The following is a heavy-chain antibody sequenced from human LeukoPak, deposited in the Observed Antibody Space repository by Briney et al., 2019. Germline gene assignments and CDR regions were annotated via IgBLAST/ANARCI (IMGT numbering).Heavy chain of an antibody. D-gene: IGHD3-10*01. Sequence: MAGGSLRLSCAASGFTFSNAWMSWVRQAPGKGLEWVGRIKSKTDGGTTDYAAPVKGRFTISRDDSKNTLYLQMNSLKTENTAVYYCLRDWYGSGSYWQIRESYFDYWGQGTLVTVSS. CDR2: IKSKTDGGTT. J-gene: IGHJ4*02. CDR1: GFTFSNAW. CDR3: LRDWYGSGSYWQIRESYFDY. V-gene: IGHV3-15*01.